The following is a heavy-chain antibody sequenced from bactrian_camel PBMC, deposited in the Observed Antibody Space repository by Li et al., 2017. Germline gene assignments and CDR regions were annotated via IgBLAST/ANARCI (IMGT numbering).Heavy chain of an antibody. CDR1: GQASTPYSTTYC. D-gene: IGHD7*01. V-gene: IGHV3S6*01. Sequence: HVQLVESGGGSVQTGGSLRLSCIGSGQASTPYSTTYCMGWVRQAPGKEREKVAAIDSDNAVAYAESVKGRFTIYKDTAKNTHYLEMNLLKPEDTATYYCVAEDPVLRRCYLPVAISEWNNWGQGTQVTVS. J-gene: IGHJ4*01. CDR3: VAEDPVLRRCYLPVAISEWNN. CDR2: IDSDNAVA.